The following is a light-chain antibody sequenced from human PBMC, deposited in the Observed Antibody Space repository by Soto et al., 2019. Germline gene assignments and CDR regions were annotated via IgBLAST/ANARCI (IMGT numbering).Light chain of an antibody. V-gene: IGKV3-15*01. J-gene: IGKJ2*01. CDR3: QQYNNWL. Sequence: EIVMTQSPATLSVSPGERATLSCRASQSVSSNLAWYQQKPGQAPRLLIYGASTRATGIPARFSGSGSGTEFTLTISRLQSEDFAVYYCQQYNNWLFGQGTQLEIK. CDR1: QSVSSN. CDR2: GAS.